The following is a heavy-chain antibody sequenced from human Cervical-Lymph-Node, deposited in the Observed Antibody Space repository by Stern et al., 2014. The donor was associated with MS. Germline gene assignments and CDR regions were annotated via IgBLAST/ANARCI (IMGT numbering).Heavy chain of an antibody. CDR3: ARDALTILGTDS. J-gene: IGHJ4*02. D-gene: IGHD3-3*01. V-gene: IGHV4-61*01. CDR2: MAHSGSA. Sequence: QLQLQESGPGLVKPSETLSLTCTVSGGSVSNGLYYWTWIRQPPGKGLEWIGGMAHSGSANYNPSLKSRVTISVDTSKNQFSLNLSSVTAADTAVYYCARDALTILGTDSWGQGTLVTVSS. CDR1: GGSVSNGLYY.